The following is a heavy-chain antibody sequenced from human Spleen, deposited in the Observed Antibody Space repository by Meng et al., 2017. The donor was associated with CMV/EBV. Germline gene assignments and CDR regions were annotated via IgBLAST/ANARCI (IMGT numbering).Heavy chain of an antibody. CDR2: ISSDGSNK. Sequence: SGFTFSSYAMHWVRQAPGKGLEWVAVISSDGSNKYYADSVKGRFTISRDNSKNTLYLQMNSLRAEDTAVYYCARDPVLWSLYYFDYWGQGTLVTVSS. CDR1: GFTFSSYA. CDR3: ARDPVLWSLYYFDY. D-gene: IGHD2-21*01. J-gene: IGHJ4*02. V-gene: IGHV3-30-3*01.